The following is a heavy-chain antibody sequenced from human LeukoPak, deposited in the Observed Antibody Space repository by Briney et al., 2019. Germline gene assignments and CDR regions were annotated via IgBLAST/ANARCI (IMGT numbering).Heavy chain of an antibody. CDR2: IYPGDSDT. J-gene: IGHJ4*02. CDR1: GSSFTRYW. CDR3: ARLGYCISTSCAHFDY. Sequence: GESLKISCKGSGSSFTRYWIGWVRQMPGKGLEWMGIIYPGDSDTRYSPSFQGQVTISADKSISTACLQWSSLKASDTAMYYCARLGYCISTSCAHFDYWGQGTLVTVSS. D-gene: IGHD2-2*01. V-gene: IGHV5-51*01.